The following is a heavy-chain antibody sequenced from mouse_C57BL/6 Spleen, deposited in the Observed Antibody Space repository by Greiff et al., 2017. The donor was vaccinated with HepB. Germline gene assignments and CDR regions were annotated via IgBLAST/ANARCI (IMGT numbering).Heavy chain of an antibody. J-gene: IGHJ3*01. CDR2: ISNGGGST. Sequence: EVKLMESGGGLVQPGGSLKLSCAASGFTFSDYYMYWVRQTPEKRLEWVAYISNGGGSTYYPDTVKGRFTISRDNAKNTLYLQMSRLKSEDTAMYYCARSYYGSSASFAYWGQGTLVTVSA. CDR1: GFTFSDYY. V-gene: IGHV5-12*01. D-gene: IGHD1-1*01. CDR3: ARSYYGSSASFAY.